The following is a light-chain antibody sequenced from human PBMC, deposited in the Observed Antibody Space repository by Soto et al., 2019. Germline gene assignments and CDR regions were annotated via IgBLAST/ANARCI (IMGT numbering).Light chain of an antibody. CDR2: DVS. V-gene: IGLV2-14*01. CDR1: SSDVGGYNY. J-gene: IGLJ2*01. CDR3: SSYRRTNTVV. Sequence: QSALTQPASVSGSPGQSITISCTGTSSDVGGYNYVSWYQQYPGKAPKLMIHDVSNRPSGVSNRFSGSKSGNTASLNISGLQAEDEADYYCSSYRRTNTVVFGGGTKLTVL.